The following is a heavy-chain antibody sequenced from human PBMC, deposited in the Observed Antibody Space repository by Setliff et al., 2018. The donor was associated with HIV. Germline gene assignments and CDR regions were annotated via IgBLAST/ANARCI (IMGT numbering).Heavy chain of an antibody. Sequence: PGGSLRLSCAASEFTFNSYPMTWVRQAPGKGLEWVSSISGSGDDTQYVDSVKGRFTISRDDAKNSLYLQMNSLRAEDTAVYYCASSPGTVFGVVILNPRFDSWGQGTLVTVSS. CDR3: ASSPGTVFGVVILNPRFDS. CDR1: EFTFNSYP. CDR2: ISGSGDDT. V-gene: IGHV3-23*01. D-gene: IGHD3-3*01. J-gene: IGHJ4*02.